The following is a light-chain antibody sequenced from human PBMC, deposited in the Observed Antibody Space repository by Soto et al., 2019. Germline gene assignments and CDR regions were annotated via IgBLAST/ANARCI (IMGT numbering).Light chain of an antibody. CDR1: SSDIGGYNS. V-gene: IGLV2-8*01. CDR3: SSSADNNNFVV. Sequence: QSALTQPPSASGSPGQSVTISCTGTSSDIGGYNSVSWYQQHPGKAPKLMIYEVNKRPSGVPDRFSGSKSDNSASLTVSGHQAEDEADYYCSSSADNNNFVVFGGGTKLTVL. J-gene: IGLJ2*01. CDR2: EVN.